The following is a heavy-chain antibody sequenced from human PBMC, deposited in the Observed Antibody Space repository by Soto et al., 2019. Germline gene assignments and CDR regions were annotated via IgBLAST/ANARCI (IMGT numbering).Heavy chain of an antibody. CDR2: IYWDVDK. CDR1: GFSLSTPGVG. Sequence: QITLKESGPTLVKPTQTLTLTCTFSGFSLSTPGVGVGWIRQPPGKALEWLALIYWDVDKRYSPSLKSRLPTTKHTHKTPVVLTMTNVDPVDTGTYYCAHTSGDDTSAHYVEYFHHWGQGTLVTVSS. D-gene: IGHD3-22*01. CDR3: AHTSGDDTSAHYVEYFHH. V-gene: IGHV2-5*02. J-gene: IGHJ1*01.